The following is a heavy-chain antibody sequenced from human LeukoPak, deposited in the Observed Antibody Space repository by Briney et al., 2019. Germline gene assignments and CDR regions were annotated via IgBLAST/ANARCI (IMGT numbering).Heavy chain of an antibody. Sequence: PSETLSLTCAVSGGSISSSNWWSWVRPPPGKGLEWIGEIYHTGVTNYNPSLKTRVTISVDKSKNQFSLELSSVTAADTAVYYCARAANDLRYFDWFLEYWGQGTLVTVSS. D-gene: IGHD3-9*01. V-gene: IGHV4-4*02. CDR2: IYHTGVT. J-gene: IGHJ4*02. CDR1: GGSISSSNW. CDR3: ARAANDLRYFDWFLEY.